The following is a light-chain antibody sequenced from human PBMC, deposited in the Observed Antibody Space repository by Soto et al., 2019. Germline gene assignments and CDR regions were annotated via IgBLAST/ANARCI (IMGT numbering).Light chain of an antibody. CDR1: QSVRSN. V-gene: IGKV3-15*01. Sequence: EVVMTQSPATLSVSPGERATLSCRASQSVRSNLAWYRQKPGQAPRLLILGATTRATGIPARFSGSGSGTEFTLTISSLQSEDLGVYYCQQYNNWPLTFGGGTKVEIK. CDR2: GAT. CDR3: QQYNNWPLT. J-gene: IGKJ4*01.